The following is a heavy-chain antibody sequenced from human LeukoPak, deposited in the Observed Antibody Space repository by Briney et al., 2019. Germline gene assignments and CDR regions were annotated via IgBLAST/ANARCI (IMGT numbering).Heavy chain of an antibody. CDR1: GGSISTYF. CDR2: IYTSGST. D-gene: IGHD5-24*01. J-gene: IGHJ5*02. CDR3: AGGKGQLDL. V-gene: IGHV4-4*07. Sequence: SETLSLTCTASGGSISTYFWSWIRQPAGKGLEWIGRIYTSGSTNYNPSLKSRVTISVDTSKNQYSLKMTSVTAADTAVYYCAGGKGQLDLWGQGTQVTVSS.